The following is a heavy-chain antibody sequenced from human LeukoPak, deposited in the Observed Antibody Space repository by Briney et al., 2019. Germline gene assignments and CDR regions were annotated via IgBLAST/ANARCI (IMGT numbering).Heavy chain of an antibody. D-gene: IGHD5-12*01. J-gene: IGHJ4*02. CDR3: AKDTTPLASYFDY. CDR2: SSWNSGSI. V-gene: IGHV3-9*03. Sequence: GGFLRSSGAAFGITFADYAMPWGRRAPGKGLEWGSGSSWNSGSIGYAHSAKRRFTISRENDKNPLYLQMNSLRAEDMALYYCAKDTTPLASYFDYWGQGTLVTVSS. CDR1: GITFADYA.